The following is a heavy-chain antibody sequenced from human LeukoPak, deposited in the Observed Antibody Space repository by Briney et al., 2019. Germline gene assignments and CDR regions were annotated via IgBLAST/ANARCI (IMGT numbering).Heavy chain of an antibody. J-gene: IGHJ6*03. V-gene: IGHV3-21*01. CDR1: GFTFSTNS. D-gene: IGHD4-23*01. CDR3: AKDLTTVATPYYYYYMDV. CDR2: TGISSSHT. Sequence: PGGSLRLSCAASGFTFSTNSMNWVRQAPGKGLEWVSPTGISSSHTFYADSVKGRFTISRGNAENSVYLQMNSLRAEDTAVYYCAKDLTTVATPYYYYYMDVWGKGTTVTVSS.